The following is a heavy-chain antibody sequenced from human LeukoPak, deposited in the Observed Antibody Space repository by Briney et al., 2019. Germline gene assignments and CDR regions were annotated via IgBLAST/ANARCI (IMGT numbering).Heavy chain of an antibody. CDR3: ARIGDYYDSSGYYHFDY. CDR2: ISAYNGNT. D-gene: IGHD3-22*01. CDR1: GYTFTSYG. J-gene: IGHJ4*02. V-gene: IGHV1-18*01. Sequence: GASVKVSCKASGYTFTSYGISWVRQAPGQGLEWMGWISAYNGNTNYAQKLQGRVTMTTDTSTSTAYMELRSLRSDDTAVYYCARIGDYYDSSGYYHFDYWGQGTLVTVSS.